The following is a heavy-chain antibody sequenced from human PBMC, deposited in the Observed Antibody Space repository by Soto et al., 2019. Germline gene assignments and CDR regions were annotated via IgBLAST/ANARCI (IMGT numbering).Heavy chain of an antibody. CDR2: ISGGGDTT. CDR1: GFTFNNYA. D-gene: IGHD3-10*01. Sequence: EVQLLESGGGLVQPGGSLRLSCAASGFTFNNYAMTWVRQAPGKGLEWVSAISGGGDTTSYADSVKGRFTVSRDGSKNTLEQQMRSLRAEDTALYYSAKGRGGSGSLTPRVAFWGQGTLVTVSS. J-gene: IGHJ4*02. V-gene: IGHV3-23*01. CDR3: AKGRGGSGSLTPRVAF.